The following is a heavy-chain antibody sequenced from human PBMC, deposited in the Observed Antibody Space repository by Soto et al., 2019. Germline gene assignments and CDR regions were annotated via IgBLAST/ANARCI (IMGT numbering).Heavy chain of an antibody. V-gene: IGHV3-21*01. J-gene: IGHJ6*02. CDR3: ARDDIVVVVAAQYYYYGMDV. CDR1: GFTFSSYS. CDR2: ISSSSSYI. D-gene: IGHD2-15*01. Sequence: EVQLVESGGGLVKPGGSLRLSCAASGFTFSSYSMNWVRQAPGKGLEWVSSISSSSSYIYYADSVKGRFTISRDNAKNSLYLQMNSLRAADTAVYYCARDDIVVVVAAQYYYYGMDVWGQGTTVTVSS.